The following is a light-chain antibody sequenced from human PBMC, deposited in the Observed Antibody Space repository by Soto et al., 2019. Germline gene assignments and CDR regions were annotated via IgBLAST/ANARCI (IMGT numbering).Light chain of an antibody. J-gene: IGLJ2*01. Sequence: QSALTQPASVSGSPEQSITISCTGTSSDVGAYDFVSWYQHSPGKAPKLVTFDVTHRPPGISDRFSGSKSANTASLTISGLQAADEAFYYCSSYTTRSTLVFGGGTKLTVL. CDR3: SSYTTRSTLV. CDR1: SSDVGAYDF. CDR2: DVT. V-gene: IGLV2-14*01.